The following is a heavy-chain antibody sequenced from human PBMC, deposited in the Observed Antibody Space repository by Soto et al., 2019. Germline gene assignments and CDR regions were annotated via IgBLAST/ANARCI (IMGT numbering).Heavy chain of an antibody. CDR3: TKEVMDRGVIGDY. J-gene: IGHJ4*02. Sequence: QVQLVESGGGVVQPGRSLRLSCAASGFTFSNDGMHWVRQAPGKGLEWVAVISYDGSRKYYEDSVGGRFTISRDNSKNTLYLEMNSLRPEDTAVYYCTKEVMDRGVIGDYWGQGTLVTVSS. D-gene: IGHD3-16*02. V-gene: IGHV3-30*18. CDR1: GFTFSNDG. CDR2: ISYDGSRK.